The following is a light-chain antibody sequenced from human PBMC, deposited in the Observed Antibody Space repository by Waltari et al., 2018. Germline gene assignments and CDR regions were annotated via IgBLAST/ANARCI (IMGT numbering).Light chain of an antibody. CDR1: SGHSTNI. Sequence: QLVLTQSPSASASLGAPVKLTCTLDSGHSTNIIAWHQQPPQKGPRYLMKVNSDGSHSKGDEIPDRFSGSSSSSGTERYLTISSVQSEDEADYYCQTGGHGTWVFGGGTKLTVL. V-gene: IGLV4-69*01. J-gene: IGLJ3*02. CDR2: VNSDGSH. CDR3: QTGGHGTWV.